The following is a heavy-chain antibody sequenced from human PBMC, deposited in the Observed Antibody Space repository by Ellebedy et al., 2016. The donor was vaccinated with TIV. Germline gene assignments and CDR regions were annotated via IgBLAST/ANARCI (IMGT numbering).Heavy chain of an antibody. V-gene: IGHV4-59*08. CDR2: VSYTGNT. D-gene: IGHD2-21*02. Sequence: MPSETLSLTCSVSGGPISSHYWTWIRQPPGKGLEWIGYVSYTGNTNYSPSLKSRVTISVDTSKNQFSLRLTSVTAADTAVYYCARPYTFCGGDCYPDWYFDLWGRGTLVTVSS. CDR1: GGPISSHY. CDR3: ARPYTFCGGDCYPDWYFDL. J-gene: IGHJ2*01.